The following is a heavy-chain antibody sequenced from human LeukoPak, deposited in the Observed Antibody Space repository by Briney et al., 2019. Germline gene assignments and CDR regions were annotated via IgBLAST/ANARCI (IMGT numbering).Heavy chain of an antibody. CDR2: IFYSGST. D-gene: IGHD4/OR15-4a*01. Sequence: PSETLSLTCTVSGGSISSYYWSWIRQPPGKGLEWIGYIFYSGSTNYNPSLKSRVTISVDTSKNQFSLRRSSVTAADTAVYYCARQLTFDYWGQGTLVTVSS. J-gene: IGHJ4*02. CDR1: GGSISSYY. V-gene: IGHV4-59*08. CDR3: ARQLTFDY.